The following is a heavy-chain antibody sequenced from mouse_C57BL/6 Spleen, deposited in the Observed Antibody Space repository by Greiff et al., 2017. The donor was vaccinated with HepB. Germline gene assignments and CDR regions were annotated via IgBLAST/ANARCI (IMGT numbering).Heavy chain of an antibody. CDR1: GYTFTSYW. CDR3: ASPHYRAWYFDV. Sequence: QVQLKQPGTELVKPGASVKLSCKASGYTFTSYWMHWVKQRPGQGLEWIGNINPSNGGTNYNEKFKSKATLTVDKSSSTAYMQLSSLTSEDSAVYYCASPHYRAWYFDVWGTGTTVTVSS. V-gene: IGHV1-53*01. D-gene: IGHD5-5*01. CDR2: INPSNGGT. J-gene: IGHJ1*03.